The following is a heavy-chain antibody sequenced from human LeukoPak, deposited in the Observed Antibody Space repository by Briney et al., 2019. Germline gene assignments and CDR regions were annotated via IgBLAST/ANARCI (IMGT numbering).Heavy chain of an antibody. CDR1: TFTVSDNY. CDR2: IHIGGNT. D-gene: IGHD3-10*01. Sequence: GSLRLSCAASTFTVSDNYMSWVRQAPGKGLEWVSVIHIGGNTNYADSVKGRFTISRDNAKNSLYLQMNSLRAEDTAVYYCTGLRITMIGGVWGKGTTVTISS. J-gene: IGHJ6*04. V-gene: IGHV3-66*04. CDR3: TGLRITMIGGV.